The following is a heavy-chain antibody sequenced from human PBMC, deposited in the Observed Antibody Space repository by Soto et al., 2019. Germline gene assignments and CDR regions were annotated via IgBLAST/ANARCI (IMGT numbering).Heavy chain of an antibody. CDR1: GFTFSSYG. Sequence: GGSLRLSCAASGFTFSSYGMHWVRQAPGKGLEWVAVISYDGSNKYYADSVKGRFTISRDNSENTLYLQMNSLRAEDTAVYYCAKDHIVAKVFDYWGQGTLVTVSS. CDR3: AKDHIVAKVFDY. D-gene: IGHD5-12*01. CDR2: ISYDGSNK. J-gene: IGHJ4*02. V-gene: IGHV3-30*18.